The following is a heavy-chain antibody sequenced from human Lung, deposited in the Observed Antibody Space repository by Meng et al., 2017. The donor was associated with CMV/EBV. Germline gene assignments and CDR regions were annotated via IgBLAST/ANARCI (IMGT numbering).Heavy chain of an antibody. CDR3: AREEAMVGYYTNWFDA. Sequence: GFPFRSYAMSWVRQAPGKGLEWVSSISGSVGNTYYADSVKGRCTISRDNSGDTLYMQMSSLRAEDTAVYYCAREEAMVGYYTNWFDAWGQGALVTVSS. V-gene: IGHV3-23*01. CDR2: ISGSVGNT. CDR1: GFPFRSYA. J-gene: IGHJ5*02. D-gene: IGHD5-18*01.